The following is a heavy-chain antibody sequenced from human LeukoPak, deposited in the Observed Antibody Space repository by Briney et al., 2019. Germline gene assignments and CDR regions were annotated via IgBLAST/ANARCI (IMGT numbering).Heavy chain of an antibody. J-gene: IGHJ4*02. CDR1: GYSISSGYY. V-gene: IGHV4-38-2*02. D-gene: IGHD2-21*01. CDR3: ARRVGVALDY. Sequence: PSETLSLTCIVSGYSISSGYYWGWIRQPPGKGLEWIGSIYHSGSTYYNPSLKSRVTISVDTSKNQFSLKLSSVTAADTAVYYCARRVGVALDYWGQGTLVTVSS. CDR2: IYHSGST.